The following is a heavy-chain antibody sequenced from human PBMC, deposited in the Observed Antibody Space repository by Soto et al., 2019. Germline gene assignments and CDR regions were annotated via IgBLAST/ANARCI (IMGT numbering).Heavy chain of an antibody. CDR2: ISGSGGST. V-gene: IGHV3-23*01. D-gene: IGHD6-19*01. J-gene: IGHJ4*02. Sequence: GGSLRLSCAASGFTFSSYAMSWVRQAPGKGLEWVSAISGSGGSTYYADSVKGRFTISRDNSKNTLYLQMNSLRAEDTAVYYCAKDTGLSPYSSGWSRGYYFDYWGQGTLVTVSS. CDR3: AKDTGLSPYSSGWSRGYYFDY. CDR1: GFTFSSYA.